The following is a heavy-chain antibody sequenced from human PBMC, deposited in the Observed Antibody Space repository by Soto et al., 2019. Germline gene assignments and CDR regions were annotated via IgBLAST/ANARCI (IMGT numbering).Heavy chain of an antibody. CDR2: ISPYNDYT. D-gene: IGHD3-16*01. J-gene: IGHJ6*02. CDR1: GYTFIRYG. CDR3: ARGGYYDNSWGKLSHYGLDV. Sequence: QVQLAQSANEVKKPGASVRVSCKAAGYTFIRYGIAWVRQAPGQGLEWMGWISPYNDYTVYAQKFQGKVSMTADTSKRALYMTLRGLKSDDTAVYYCARGGYYDNSWGKLSHYGLDVWGQGTSVSVSS. V-gene: IGHV1-18*01.